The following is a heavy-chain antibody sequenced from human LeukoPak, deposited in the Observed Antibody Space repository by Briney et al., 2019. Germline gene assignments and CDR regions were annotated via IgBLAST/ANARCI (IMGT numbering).Heavy chain of an antibody. CDR1: GGTFSSYA. J-gene: IGHJ4*02. Sequence: VASVKVSCKASGGTFSSYAISWVRQAPGQGLEWMGGIIPIFGTANYAQKFQGRVTITTDESTSTAYMELSSLRSEDTAVYYCARASSLATATTQPRYYFDYWGQGTLVTVSS. D-gene: IGHD4-11*01. CDR2: IIPIFGTA. V-gene: IGHV1-69*05. CDR3: ARASSLATATTQPRYYFDY.